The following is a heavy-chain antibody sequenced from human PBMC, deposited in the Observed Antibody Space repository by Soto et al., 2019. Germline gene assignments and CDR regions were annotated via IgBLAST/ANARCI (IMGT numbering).Heavy chain of an antibody. D-gene: IGHD6-19*01. CDR3: AREAGPDRWFDP. V-gene: IGHV3-74*01. J-gene: IGHJ5*02. CDR1: GFTFSTYW. CDR2: INSDASHT. Sequence: QPGGSLRLSCAASGFTFSTYWMHWIRQVPGKGLEWVSRINSDASHTYYADSVKGRFTMSVDTSKNHFSLNLSSVTAADTAVYYCAREAGPDRWFDPWGQGTLVTVSS.